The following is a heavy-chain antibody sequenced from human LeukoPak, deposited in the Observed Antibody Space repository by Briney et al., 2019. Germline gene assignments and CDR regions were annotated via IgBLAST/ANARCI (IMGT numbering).Heavy chain of an antibody. CDR2: INHSGST. D-gene: IGHD4-17*01. CDR1: GGSFSGYY. Sequence: SETLSLTCAVYGGSFSGYYWSWIRQPPGKGLEWIGGINHSGSTNYNPSLKSRVTISVDTSKNQFSLKLSSVTAADTAVYYCARAPTTVTTGGYYFDYWGQGTLVTVSS. J-gene: IGHJ4*02. CDR3: ARAPTTVTTGGYYFDY. V-gene: IGHV4-34*01.